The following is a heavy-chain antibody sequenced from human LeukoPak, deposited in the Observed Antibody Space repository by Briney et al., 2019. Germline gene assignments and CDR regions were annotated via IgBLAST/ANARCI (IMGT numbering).Heavy chain of an antibody. Sequence: ASVKVSCKASGYTFTGYYMHWVRQAPGQGLEWMGWINPNSGGTNYAQKFQGRVTMTRDMSTSTVYMELSSLRSEDTAVYYCAGAGNWNYAGALAAFDIWGQGTMVTVSS. D-gene: IGHD1-7*01. CDR3: AGAGNWNYAGALAAFDI. CDR1: GYTFTGYY. CDR2: INPNSGGT. V-gene: IGHV1-2*02. J-gene: IGHJ3*02.